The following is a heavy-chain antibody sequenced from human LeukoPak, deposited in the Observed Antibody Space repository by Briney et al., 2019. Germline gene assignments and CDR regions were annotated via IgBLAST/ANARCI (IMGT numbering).Heavy chain of an antibody. CDR1: GGTFSSYA. V-gene: IGHV1-69*04. D-gene: IGHD6-6*01. J-gene: IGHJ4*02. CDR3: ARVHSSSSGPIDY. Sequence: SVKVSCKASGGTFSSYAISWVRQAPGQGLEWMGRIIPILGIANYAQKFQGRVTITADKSTSTAYMELSSLRSEDTAVYYCARVHSSSSGPIDYWGQGTLVTVSS. CDR2: IIPILGIA.